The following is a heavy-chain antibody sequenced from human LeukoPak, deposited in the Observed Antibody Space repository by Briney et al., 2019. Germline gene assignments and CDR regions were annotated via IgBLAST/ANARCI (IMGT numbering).Heavy chain of an antibody. J-gene: IGHJ4*02. CDR3: AKQIDGSGTFLYPKYFDY. CDR2: IRHDGSDQ. CDR1: GFTFNTFG. Sequence: PGGSLRLSCAASGFTFNTFGMHWVRQTPGNGLERVAFIRHDGSDQYYADSVKGRFTLSRGNSQSTLYLQMNSLRTGDTAIYYCAKQIDGSGTFLYPKYFDYWGQGTLVTVSS. D-gene: IGHD3-10*01. V-gene: IGHV3-30*02.